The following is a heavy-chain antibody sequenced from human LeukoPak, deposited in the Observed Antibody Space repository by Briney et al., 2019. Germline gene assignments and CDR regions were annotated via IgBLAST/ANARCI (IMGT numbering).Heavy chain of an antibody. J-gene: IGHJ4*02. Sequence: GGSLRLSCTASGFIVTNNYINWVRQAPGKGLEWVSLVYSGGSTYYADSVKGRFTISRDNSKDMVYLQMNSLRAEDTAMYYCARDPPAVLIDTYGWGQGTLVTVSS. CDR3: ARDPPAVLIDTYG. CDR2: VYSGGST. D-gene: IGHD2-8*01. CDR1: GFIVTNNY. V-gene: IGHV3-66*01.